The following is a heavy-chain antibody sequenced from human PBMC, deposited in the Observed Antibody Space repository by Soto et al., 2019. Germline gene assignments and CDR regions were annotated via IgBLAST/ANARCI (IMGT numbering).Heavy chain of an antibody. CDR3: ARARGRVVVAATQGDWFDP. Sequence: SETLSLTCTVSGGSISSYYWSWIRQPAGKGLEWIGRIYTSGSTNYNPSLKSRVTMSVDTSKNQFSLKLSSVTAADTAVYYCARARGRVVVAATQGDWFDPWGQGTTVTVSS. D-gene: IGHD2-15*01. J-gene: IGHJ5*01. CDR1: GGSISSYY. CDR2: IYTSGST. V-gene: IGHV4-4*07.